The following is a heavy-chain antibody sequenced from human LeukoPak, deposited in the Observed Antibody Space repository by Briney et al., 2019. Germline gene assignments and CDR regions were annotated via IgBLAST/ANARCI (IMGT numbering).Heavy chain of an antibody. Sequence: ASVKVSCKASGYTFTSYYMHWVRQAPGQGLEWMGIINPSGGSTSYAQKFQGRVTMTRDTSMSTVYMELSSLRSEDTAVYYCARDRGKGELLLDFDYWGQGTLVTVSS. J-gene: IGHJ4*02. CDR1: GYTFTSYY. CDR2: INPSGGST. V-gene: IGHV1-46*01. D-gene: IGHD1-26*01. CDR3: ARDRGKGELLLDFDY.